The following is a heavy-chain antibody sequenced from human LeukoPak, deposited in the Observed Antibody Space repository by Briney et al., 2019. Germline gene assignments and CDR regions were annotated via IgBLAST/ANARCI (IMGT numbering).Heavy chain of an antibody. CDR2: ISYDGSNK. J-gene: IGHJ4*02. CDR1: GFTFSSYE. D-gene: IGHD1-1*01. Sequence: GGSLRLSCAASGFTFSSYEMNWVRQAPGKGLEWVAVISYDGSNKYYADSVKGRFTISRDNSKNTLYLQMNSLRAEDTAVYYCAKGTTGTIPYYFDYWGQGTLVTVSS. CDR3: AKGTTGTIPYYFDY. V-gene: IGHV3-30*18.